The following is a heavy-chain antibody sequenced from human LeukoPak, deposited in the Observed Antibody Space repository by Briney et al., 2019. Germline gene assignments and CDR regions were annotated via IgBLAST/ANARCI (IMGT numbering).Heavy chain of an antibody. V-gene: IGHV4-39*07. Sequence: SETLSLTCSFSGGPINGTYYYWGWVRQPPGKGLEWIGSFYDNGRTFYNPSLKSRLTISLDTFKNQFSLKQTSVTAADTAVYYCARASWGPAVPFVDLWGQGTLVTVSS. CDR1: GGPINGTYYY. CDR2: FYDNGRT. J-gene: IGHJ4*02. D-gene: IGHD2-2*01. CDR3: ARASWGPAVPFVDL.